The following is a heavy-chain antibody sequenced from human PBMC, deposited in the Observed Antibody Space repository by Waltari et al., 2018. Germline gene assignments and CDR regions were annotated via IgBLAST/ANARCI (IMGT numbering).Heavy chain of an antibody. CDR1: GDSLSPYY. D-gene: IGHD5-12*01. V-gene: IGHV4-4*07. CDR3: GRGLSLGGGYDWGVEY. CDR2: IFSRGGA. J-gene: IGHJ4*02. Sequence: QVQLQESGPGLVKPSETLSLTCTVSGDSLSPYYYIWARQPAGQGPEWIVRIFSRGGADYNPSLSSRLTLSVDTSTNQNQISLKLNPVTAADTAVYYCGRGLSLGGGYDWGVEYWGQGILVTVSS.